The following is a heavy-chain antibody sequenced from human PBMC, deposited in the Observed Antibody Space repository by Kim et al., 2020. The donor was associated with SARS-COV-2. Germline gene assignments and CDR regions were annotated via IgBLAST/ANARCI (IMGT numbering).Heavy chain of an antibody. J-gene: IGHJ3*02. CDR2: ISSSSSYI. Sequence: GGSLRLSCAASGFTFSSYSMNWVRQAPGKGLEWVSSISSSSSYIYYADSVKGRFTISRDNAKNSLYLQMNSLRAEDTAVYYCARALRFLEWLSGFDIWGQGTMVTVSS. D-gene: IGHD3-3*01. CDR3: ARALRFLEWLSGFDI. V-gene: IGHV3-21*01. CDR1: GFTFSSYS.